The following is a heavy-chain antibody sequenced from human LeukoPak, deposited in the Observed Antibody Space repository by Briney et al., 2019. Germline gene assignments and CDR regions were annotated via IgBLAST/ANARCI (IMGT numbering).Heavy chain of an antibody. V-gene: IGHV3-30*02. Sequence: GGSLRLSCAASGFTFSSYGIHWVRQAPGKGLKWVAFIRYDGSNKYYPDSVKGRFTISRDNSKNTLYLQMNSLRAEDTAVYYCAKDAPQSYDTSGYYPDYWGQGTLVTVSS. CDR3: AKDAPQSYDTSGYYPDY. CDR2: IRYDGSNK. D-gene: IGHD3-22*01. J-gene: IGHJ4*02. CDR1: GFTFSSYG.